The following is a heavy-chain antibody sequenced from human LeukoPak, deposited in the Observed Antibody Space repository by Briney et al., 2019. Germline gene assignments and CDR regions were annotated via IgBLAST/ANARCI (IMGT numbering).Heavy chain of an antibody. CDR3: ARYGSGTYPRFDY. CDR2: IYNSGST. CDR1: GGSIRGYY. Sequence: SGPTLLQPSATLSLTFTVSGGSIRGYYWSWIRQSPGKGLEWIGYIYNSGSTNYNPSLQSRVTISVDTSKNQFSLNLSSVTAADTAVYYCARYGSGTYPRFDYWGQGTLVTVSS. D-gene: IGHD3-10*01. J-gene: IGHJ4*02. V-gene: IGHV4-59*08.